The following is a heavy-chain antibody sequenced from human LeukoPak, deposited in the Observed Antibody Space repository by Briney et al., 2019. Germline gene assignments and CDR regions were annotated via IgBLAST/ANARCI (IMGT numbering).Heavy chain of an antibody. Sequence: SETLSLTCTVSGGSISSGSYFWTWIRQPAGKGLEWIGRINTSGSTNYNPSLKSRVTISVDTSKNQFSLKLSSVTAADTAVFYCAREGYTSSWYSGYCYFDYWGQGTLVTVSS. J-gene: IGHJ4*02. CDR3: AREGYTSSWYSGYCYFDY. D-gene: IGHD6-13*01. CDR2: INTSGST. CDR1: GGSISSGSYF. V-gene: IGHV4-61*02.